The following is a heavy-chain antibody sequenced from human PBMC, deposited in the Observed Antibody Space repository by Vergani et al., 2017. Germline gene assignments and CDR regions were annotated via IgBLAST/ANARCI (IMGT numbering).Heavy chain of an antibody. Sequence: QITLKESGPTLVKPTQTLTLTCTFSGFSLSTSGVGVGWIRQPPGKALEWLALIYWDDDKRYSPSLKSRLTITKDTSKNPVVLTMTNMDSVDTATYYFAHTGGCSSTSCNYYFDYWGQGTLVTVSS. V-gene: IGHV2-5*02. CDR3: AHTGGCSSTSCNYYFDY. D-gene: IGHD2-2*01. CDR1: GFSLSTSGVG. J-gene: IGHJ4*02. CDR2: IYWDDDK.